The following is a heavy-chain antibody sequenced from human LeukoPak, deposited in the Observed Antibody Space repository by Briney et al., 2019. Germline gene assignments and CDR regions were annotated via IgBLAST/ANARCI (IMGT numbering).Heavy chain of an antibody. CDR3: AKAPVGWLRPLDY. J-gene: IGHJ4*02. CDR2: ISGSGGST. Sequence: PGGSLRLSCAASGFTFSSYAMSWVRQAPGQGLEWVSAISGSGGSTYYADSVKGRFIISRDNFRNTLHLQMTSLRVEDTALYYCAKAPVGWLRPLDYWGQGTLVTVSS. CDR1: GFTFSSYA. D-gene: IGHD5-12*01. V-gene: IGHV3-23*01.